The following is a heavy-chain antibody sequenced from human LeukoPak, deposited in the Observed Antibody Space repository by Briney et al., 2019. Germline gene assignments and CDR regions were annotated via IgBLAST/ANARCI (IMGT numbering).Heavy chain of an antibody. CDR2: ISSSSSFR. Sequence: GGSLRLSCAASGFNFSSYSMNWVRQAPGKGLEWVSSISSSSSFRYYADSVKGRFTISRDNAKNSLYLQMNSLRAEDTAVYYCARGSSGYFYWGQGTLVTVSS. V-gene: IGHV3-21*01. CDR3: ARGSSGYFY. CDR1: GFNFSSYS. D-gene: IGHD3-22*01. J-gene: IGHJ4*02.